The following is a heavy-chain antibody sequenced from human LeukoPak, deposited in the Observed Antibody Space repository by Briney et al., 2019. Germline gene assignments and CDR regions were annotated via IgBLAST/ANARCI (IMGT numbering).Heavy chain of an antibody. CDR2: ISGSGGST. V-gene: IGHV3-23*01. D-gene: IGHD5-18*01. CDR1: GFTFSSYA. CDR3: AKDGLYSYGYGPDGMDV. Sequence: PGGSLRLSCAASGFTFSSYAMSWVRQAPGKGLEWVSAISGSGGSTYYADSVKGRFTISRDNSKNTLYLQMNSLRAEDTTVYYCAKDGLYSYGYGPDGMDVWGQGTTVTVSS. J-gene: IGHJ6*02.